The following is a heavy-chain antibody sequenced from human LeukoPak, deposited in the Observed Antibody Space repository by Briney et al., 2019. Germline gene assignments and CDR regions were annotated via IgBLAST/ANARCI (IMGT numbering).Heavy chain of an antibody. V-gene: IGHV3-48*01. Sequence: PGGSLRLSCAASGVTFSSYSMNWVRQAPGKGLEWVSYIGSSSSTIYYADSVKGRFTISRDNAKNSLYLQMNSLRAEDTAVYYCAREWDYYDSSGYSIGSIVLGAFDIWGQGTMVTVSS. CDR1: GVTFSSYS. CDR2: IGSSSSTI. CDR3: AREWDYYDSSGYSIGSIVLGAFDI. J-gene: IGHJ3*02. D-gene: IGHD3-22*01.